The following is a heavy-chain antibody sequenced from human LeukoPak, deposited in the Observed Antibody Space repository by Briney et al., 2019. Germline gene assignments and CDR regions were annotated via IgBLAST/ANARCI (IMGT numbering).Heavy chain of an antibody. CDR3: ARDGEYCSSTSCYGHYYYYMDV. J-gene: IGHJ6*03. V-gene: IGHV1-2*06. CDR1: GYTFTGYY. Sequence: ASVKVSCKASGYTFTGYYIHWVRQAPGQGLEWMGRINPKSGGTNYEQKFQGRVTMTRDTSISTAYMELSRLRSDDTAVYYCARDGEYCSSTSCYGHYYYYMDVWGKGITVTVSS. CDR2: INPKSGGT. D-gene: IGHD2-2*01.